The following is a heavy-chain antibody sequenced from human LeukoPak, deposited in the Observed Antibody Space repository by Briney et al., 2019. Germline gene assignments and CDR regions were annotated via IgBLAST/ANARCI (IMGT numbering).Heavy chain of an antibody. D-gene: IGHD5-24*01. CDR1: GYTFTSNY. J-gene: IGHJ4*02. Sequence: ASVKVSCKAFGYTFTSNYMHWVRQAPGQGPEWMGVISPSGGSTTYAQKFQGRVTLTRDMSTSTAYMELSSLRSEDTAVYYCARSSGYNSYWGQGTLVTVSS. CDR3: ARSSGYNSY. CDR2: ISPSGGST. V-gene: IGHV1-46*01.